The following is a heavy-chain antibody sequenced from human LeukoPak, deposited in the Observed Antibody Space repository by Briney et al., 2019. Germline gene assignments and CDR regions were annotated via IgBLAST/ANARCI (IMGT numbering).Heavy chain of an antibody. V-gene: IGHV3-21*01. CDR1: GFTFSNYA. Sequence: PGGSLRLSCAASGFTFSNYAMSWVRQAPGKGLEWVSIISSGSSAIFSADALKGRFTISRDDAKNLLYLDMNSLRAEDTAVYYCARDHPHSWGDVTIFGVVRRGYYYYYMDVWGKGTTVTVSS. CDR3: ARDHPHSWGDVTIFGVVRRGYYYYYMDV. CDR2: ISSGSSAI. J-gene: IGHJ6*03. D-gene: IGHD3-3*01.